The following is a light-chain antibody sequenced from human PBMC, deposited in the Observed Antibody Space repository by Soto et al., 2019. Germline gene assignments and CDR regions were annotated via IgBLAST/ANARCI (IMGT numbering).Light chain of an antibody. Sequence: EIVLTQSPGTLSLSPGERATLSCRASQNISVYLAWYQQIPGQAPRLLIFGASTRAAGSPDRFSGSGSGTDSTLTISRLEPEDFAVYYCQQYGSSPTFGQGTRLEIK. CDR2: GAS. J-gene: IGKJ5*01. CDR3: QQYGSSPT. V-gene: IGKV3-20*01. CDR1: QNISVY.